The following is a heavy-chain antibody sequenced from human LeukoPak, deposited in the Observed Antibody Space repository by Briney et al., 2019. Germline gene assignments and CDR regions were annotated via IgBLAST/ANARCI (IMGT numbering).Heavy chain of an antibody. V-gene: IGHV3-7*04. CDR1: GFIFSDYW. CDR2: IKQDGSEK. J-gene: IGHJ4*02. Sequence: PGGSLRLSCAASGFIFSDYWMSWVRQAPRKGLEWVANIKQDGSEKTYGDSVRGRFTFSRDNAEKSLYLQMNSLRAEDTAVYFCARGSPVFDSWGQGTLVTVSS. D-gene: IGHD6-19*01. CDR3: ARGSPVFDS.